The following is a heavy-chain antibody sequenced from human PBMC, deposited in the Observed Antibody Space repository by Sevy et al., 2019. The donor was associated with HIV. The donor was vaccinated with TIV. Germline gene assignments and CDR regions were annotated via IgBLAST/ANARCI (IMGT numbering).Heavy chain of an antibody. Sequence: GGSLRLSCAASGFTFDDYAMHWVRQAPGKGLEWVSLISWDGGSTYYADSVKGRFTISRDNSKNSLYLQMNSLRAEDTALYYCAKDLGLRGGLLWFGDYRPRPPLSSDYWGQGTLVTVSS. CDR2: ISWDGGST. J-gene: IGHJ4*02. CDR1: GFTFDDYA. V-gene: IGHV3-43D*04. CDR3: AKDLGLRGGLLWFGDYRPRPPLSSDY. D-gene: IGHD3-10*01.